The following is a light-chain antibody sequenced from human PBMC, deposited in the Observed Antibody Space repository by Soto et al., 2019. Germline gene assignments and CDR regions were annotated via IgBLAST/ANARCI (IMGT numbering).Light chain of an antibody. V-gene: IGKV3-15*01. Sequence: EVVVTQSPDIVSVSPGESVTLFCRTSQSVSTHVAWYQQKPGQAPRLLISDAVSRATGVSDRVSGSGSGTDFTLTITSLQSEDLALYYCQQRQDWPPWTFGRGTRVEIK. CDR1: QSVSTH. CDR2: DAV. J-gene: IGKJ1*01. CDR3: QQRQDWPPWT.